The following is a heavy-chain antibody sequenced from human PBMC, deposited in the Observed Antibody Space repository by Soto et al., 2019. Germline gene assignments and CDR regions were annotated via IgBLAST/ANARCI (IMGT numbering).Heavy chain of an antibody. CDR2: IYGNGGGT. CDR3: AKDASVDVYWDFDY. Sequence: STYSMNWVRQAPGKGLEWVSGIYGNGGGTFYADSVKGPFTISRDNSKNTLYLQMNSLRAEDTAVYYCAKDASVDVYWDFDYWGQGTLVTVSS. CDR1: STYS. D-gene: IGHD2-15*01. V-gene: IGHV3-23*01. J-gene: IGHJ4*02.